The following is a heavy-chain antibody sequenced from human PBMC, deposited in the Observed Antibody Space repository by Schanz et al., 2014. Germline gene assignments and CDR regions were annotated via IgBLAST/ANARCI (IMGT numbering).Heavy chain of an antibody. D-gene: IGHD2-8*01. Sequence: EVQLVESGGGLVKPGGSLRLSCATSGLTFTSAWMSWVRQAPGKGLEWVGRIKGKTDGGTADYAAPMKGRFTISRDDSKNTLLLQMNSLETEDTAVYYCTTDNGQLAFDFWGQGTMVTVSS. CDR1: GLTFTSAW. CDR2: IKGKTDGGTA. CDR3: TTDNGQLAFDF. V-gene: IGHV3-15*01. J-gene: IGHJ3*01.